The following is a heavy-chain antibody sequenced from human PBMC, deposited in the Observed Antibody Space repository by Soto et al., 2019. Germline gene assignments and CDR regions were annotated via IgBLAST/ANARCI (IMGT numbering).Heavy chain of an antibody. Sequence: PSETLSLTCTVSGGSISSSSYYWGWIRQPPGKGLEWIGSIYYSGSTYYNPSLKSRVTISVDTSKNQFSLKLSSVTAADTAVYYCAAPKVATWYRYSYGYDFDYWGQGTLVTVSS. J-gene: IGHJ4*02. CDR1: GGSISSSSYY. D-gene: IGHD5-18*01. CDR3: AAPKVATWYRYSYGYDFDY. CDR2: IYYSGST. V-gene: IGHV4-39*01.